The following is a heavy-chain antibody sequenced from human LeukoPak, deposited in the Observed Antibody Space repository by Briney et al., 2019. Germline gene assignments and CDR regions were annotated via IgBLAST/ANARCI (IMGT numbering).Heavy chain of an antibody. CDR1: GYNFNDYY. CDR3: ARDGGLDY. J-gene: IGHJ4*02. V-gene: IGHV1-2*02. D-gene: IGHD3-3*01. Sequence: GASVKVSCMASGYNFNDYYIHWVRQAPGQGLEWMGWINPNAGGTNSAQKFQGRVTLTRDTSISTAYMELSRLTYDDTAVYYCARDGGLDYWGQGTLVTVSP. CDR2: INPNAGGT.